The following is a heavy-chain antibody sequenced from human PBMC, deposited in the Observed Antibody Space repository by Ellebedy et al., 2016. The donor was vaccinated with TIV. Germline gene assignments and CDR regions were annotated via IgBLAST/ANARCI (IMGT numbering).Heavy chain of an antibody. D-gene: IGHD4-23*01. V-gene: IGHV3-73*01. CDR1: GFTFSGSA. Sequence: PGGSLRLSCAASGFTFSGSAMHWVRQASGKGLGWVGRIISKANSYATAYAASVKGRFTISRDDSKNTAYLQMNSLKIEDTAVYYCYYGGNSGYWGQGTLVTVSS. CDR3: YYGGNSGY. CDR2: IISKANSYAT. J-gene: IGHJ4*02.